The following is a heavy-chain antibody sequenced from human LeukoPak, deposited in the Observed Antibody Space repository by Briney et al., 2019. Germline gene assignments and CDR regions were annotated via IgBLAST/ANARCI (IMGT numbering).Heavy chain of an antibody. CDR3: ARGRGITMVRGVLFDY. CDR1: GFTFSSYW. D-gene: IGHD3-10*01. CDR2: INSDGSST. V-gene: IGHV3-74*01. J-gene: IGHJ4*02. Sequence: GGSLRLSCAASGFTFSSYWMHWVRQAPGKGLVWVSRINSDGSSTSYADSVKGRFTISRDKAKNTLYLQMNSLRAEDTAVYYCARGRGITMVRGVLFDYWGQGTLVTVSS.